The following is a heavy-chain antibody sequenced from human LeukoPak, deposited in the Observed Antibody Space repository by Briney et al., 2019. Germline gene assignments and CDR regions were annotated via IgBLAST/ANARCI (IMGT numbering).Heavy chain of an antibody. J-gene: IGHJ4*02. D-gene: IGHD3-16*02. Sequence: ASVKVSCKASGYTFTSYYMHWVRQAPGQGLEWMGIINPSGGSTSYAQKFQGRVTMTGDTSTSTVYMELSSLRSEDTAVYYCARDVITFGGVIAGTDYWGQGTLVTVSS. V-gene: IGHV1-46*03. CDR2: INPSGGST. CDR1: GYTFTSYY. CDR3: ARDVITFGGVIAGTDY.